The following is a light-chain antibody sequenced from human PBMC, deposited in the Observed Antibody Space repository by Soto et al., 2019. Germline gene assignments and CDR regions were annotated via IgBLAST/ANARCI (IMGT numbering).Light chain of an antibody. CDR1: SGHRSYI. Sequence: QLVLTQSSSASASLGSSVKLTCTLSSGHRSYIIAWHQQQPGKSPRFLMQLEGSGSYNKGSGVPDRFSGSSSGADRYLTMSNLHAEDEADYYCETWDSNIRVFGGGTKLTGL. CDR3: ETWDSNIRV. V-gene: IGLV4-60*03. J-gene: IGLJ2*01. CDR2: LEGSGSY.